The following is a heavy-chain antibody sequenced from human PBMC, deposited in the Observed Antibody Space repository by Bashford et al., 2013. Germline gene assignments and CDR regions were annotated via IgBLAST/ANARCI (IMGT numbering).Heavy chain of an antibody. CDR1: VAPSVVTT. CDR3: ARATYYDFWSGYFVTNTNKNFDY. V-gene: IGHV4-59*01. D-gene: IGHD3-3*01. Sequence: SSETLSLTCTVSVAPSVVTTGAGSGSPHGKGLEWIGYIYYSGSTNYNPSLKSRVTISVDTSKNQFSLKLSSVTAADTAVYYCARATYYDFWSGYFVTNTNKNFDYWGQGTLVTVSS. J-gene: IGHJ4*02. CDR2: IYYSGST.